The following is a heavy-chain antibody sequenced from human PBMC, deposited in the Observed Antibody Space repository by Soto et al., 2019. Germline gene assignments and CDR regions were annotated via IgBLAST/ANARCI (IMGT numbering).Heavy chain of an antibody. Sequence: SETLSLTCTVSGGSISSYYWSWIRQPPGKGLEWIGYIYYIGSTNYNPSLKSRVTISLDTSKNQFSLKLSSVTAADTAVYYCARGALPTEVHQSSFGSGSYYIDWFDPWGQGTLVTVSS. CDR2: IYYIGST. V-gene: IGHV4-59*08. CDR3: ARGALPTEVHQSSFGSGSYYIDWFDP. J-gene: IGHJ5*02. CDR1: GGSISSYY. D-gene: IGHD3-10*01.